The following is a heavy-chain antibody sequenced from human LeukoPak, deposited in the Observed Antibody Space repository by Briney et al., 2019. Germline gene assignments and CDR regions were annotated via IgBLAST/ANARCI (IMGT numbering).Heavy chain of an antibody. CDR2: IIPIFGTA. CDR3: AREVRAIPSWFDP. D-gene: IGHD3-10*01. Sequence: SVKVSCKASGGTFSSYAISWVRQAPGQGLEWMGGIIPIFGTANYAQKFQGGVTITADESTSTAYMELSSLRSEDTAVYYCAREVRAIPSWFDPWGQGTLVTVSS. J-gene: IGHJ5*02. CDR1: GGTFSSYA. V-gene: IGHV1-69*13.